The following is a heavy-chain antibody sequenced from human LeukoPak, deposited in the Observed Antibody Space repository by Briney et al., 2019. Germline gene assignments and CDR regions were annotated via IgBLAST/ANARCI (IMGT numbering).Heavy chain of an antibody. CDR1: GDSISSYY. CDR2: IYYSGST. V-gene: IGHV4-59*01. J-gene: IGHJ5*02. D-gene: IGHD1-26*01. Sequence: PSETLSLTCTVSGDSISSYYWSWIRQPPGKGLEWIGYIYYSGSTYNPSLKSRVTISVDTSKNQFSLKLSSVTAADTAVYYCARGRRAYSGSYYDGDWFDPWGQGTLVTVSS. CDR3: ARGRRAYSGSYYDGDWFDP.